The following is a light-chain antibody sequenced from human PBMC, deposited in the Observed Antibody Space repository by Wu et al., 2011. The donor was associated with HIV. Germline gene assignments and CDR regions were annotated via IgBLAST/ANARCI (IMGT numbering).Light chain of an antibody. Sequence: EIVLTQSPGTLSLSPGDRATLSCRASQSVSSSYLAWYQQKPGQSPRLLIYGTSSRATGFPDRFSGSGSGTDFTLTISRLDPEDFAVYYCQHYGNSPYTFGQGTKL. CDR2: GTS. V-gene: IGKV3-20*01. J-gene: IGKJ2*01. CDR3: QHYGNSPYT. CDR1: QSVSSSY.